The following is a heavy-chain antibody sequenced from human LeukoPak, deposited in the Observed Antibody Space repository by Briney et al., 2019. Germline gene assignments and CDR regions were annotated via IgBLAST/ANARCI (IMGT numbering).Heavy chain of an antibody. CDR2: INHSGST. CDR1: GGSLSGYY. J-gene: IGHJ4*02. V-gene: IGHV4-34*01. D-gene: IGHD3-10*01. CDR3: ASSGADY. Sequence: SETLSLTCAVYGGSLSGYYWSWIRQPPGKGLEWIGEINHSGSTNYNPSLKSRVTISVDTSKNQFSLKLSSVTAADTAVYYCASSGADYWGQGTLVTVSS.